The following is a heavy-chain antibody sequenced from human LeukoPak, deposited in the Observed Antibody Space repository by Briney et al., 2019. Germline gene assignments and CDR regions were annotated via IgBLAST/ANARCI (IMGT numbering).Heavy chain of an antibody. CDR2: IHFSGST. V-gene: IGHV4-59*01. CDR3: ARTRRSGYDATYFYYDMDV. CDR1: SDSISDDY. D-gene: IGHD3-3*01. Sequence: SETLSLTCTVSSDSISDDYWSWIRQSPGKGLEYIGNIHFSGSTNYNPSLKSRVTISVDTSKNHFSLKLTSLTAADTAVYYCARTRRSGYDATYFYYDMDVWGQGTTVTVSS. J-gene: IGHJ6*02.